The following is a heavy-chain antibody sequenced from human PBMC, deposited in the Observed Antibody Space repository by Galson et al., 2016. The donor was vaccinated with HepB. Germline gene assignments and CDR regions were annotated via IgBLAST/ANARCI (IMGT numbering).Heavy chain of an antibody. CDR3: ARQSKQGPLEY. D-gene: IGHD1-14*01. CDR1: GYSFPTHW. V-gene: IGHV5-51*01. Sequence: QSGAEVKKPGESLQISCEASGYSFPTHWIGWVRQLPGKGLEWMGMIFPGDSDTRYSPFVQGHVTISASKSITTAYLQWTNLKASDTAVYYCARQSKQGPLEYWGQGTLVTVSS. J-gene: IGHJ4*02. CDR2: IFPGDSDT.